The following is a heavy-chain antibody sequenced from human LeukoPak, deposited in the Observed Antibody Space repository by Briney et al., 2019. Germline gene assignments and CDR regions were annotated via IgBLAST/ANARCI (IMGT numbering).Heavy chain of an antibody. CDR3: TKDWTNKSDGYVGYYAMDV. V-gene: IGHV3-43*01. CDR1: GFTFEDYT. D-gene: IGHD5-24*01. Sequence: GGSLRLSCAASGFTFEDYTMNWVRQAPGKGLEWVSLITWDGDSTYYADFVKGRFTISRDNSKESLYLQMNSLRTEDTALYYCTKDWTNKSDGYVGYYAMDVWGQGTTVTVSS. CDR2: ITWDGDST. J-gene: IGHJ6*02.